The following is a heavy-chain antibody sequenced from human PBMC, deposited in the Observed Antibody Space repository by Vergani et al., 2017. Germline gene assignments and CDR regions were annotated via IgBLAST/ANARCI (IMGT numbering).Heavy chain of an antibody. CDR2: IWYDGSNK. Sequence: QVQLVESEGGVVQPGRSLTLSCVASGFTFSSHGMHWVRQAPGKGLEWVAGIWYDGSNKYYGDSVKGRFTITRDNSKNTLYLQMNSLRVEDTAVYYCAKWGNEKRRDSWGQGTLVTVSS. V-gene: IGHV3-33*06. CDR1: GFTFSSHG. J-gene: IGHJ5*01. CDR3: AKWGNEKRRDS. D-gene: IGHD1-1*01.